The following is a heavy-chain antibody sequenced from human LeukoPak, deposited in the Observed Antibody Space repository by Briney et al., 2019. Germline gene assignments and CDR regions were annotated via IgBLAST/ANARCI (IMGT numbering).Heavy chain of an antibody. CDR1: GGSISSNSSY. CDR2: ISYTGST. Sequence: SETLSLTCTVSGGSISSNSSYWGWIRQPPGKGLEWIGSISYTGSTYYNPSLKSRVTISVDTSTNQFSLKLSSVTAADTAVNYCARVLAAAAHFDYWGQGTLVTASS. V-gene: IGHV4-39*01. D-gene: IGHD6-13*01. J-gene: IGHJ4*02. CDR3: ARVLAAAAHFDY.